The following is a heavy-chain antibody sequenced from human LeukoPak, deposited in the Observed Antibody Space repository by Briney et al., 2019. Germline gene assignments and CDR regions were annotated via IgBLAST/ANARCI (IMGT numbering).Heavy chain of an antibody. J-gene: IGHJ4*02. V-gene: IGHV3-21*01. D-gene: IGHD2-2*01. CDR1: GFTFSSYS. CDR3: ATSTWGIVVVPAATHAGIDY. CDR2: ISSSSSYI. Sequence: GGSLRLSCAASGFTFSSYSMNWVRQAPGKGLEWVSSISSSSSYIYYADSVKGRFTISRDNAKNSLYLQMNSLRAEDTAVYYCATSTWGIVVVPAATHAGIDYWGQGTLVTASS.